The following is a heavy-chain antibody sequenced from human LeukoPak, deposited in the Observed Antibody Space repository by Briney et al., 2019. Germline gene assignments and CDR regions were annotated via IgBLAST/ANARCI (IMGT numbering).Heavy chain of an antibody. Sequence: SETLSLTCAVSGYSISSGYYWGWIRQPPGKGLEWIGSIYHSGGTYYNPSLKSRVTISVDTSKNQFSLKLSSVTAADTAVYYCASRSGWSYFDYWGQGTLVTVSS. V-gene: IGHV4-38-2*01. CDR3: ASRSGWSYFDY. CDR1: GYSISSGYY. J-gene: IGHJ4*02. D-gene: IGHD6-19*01. CDR2: IYHSGGT.